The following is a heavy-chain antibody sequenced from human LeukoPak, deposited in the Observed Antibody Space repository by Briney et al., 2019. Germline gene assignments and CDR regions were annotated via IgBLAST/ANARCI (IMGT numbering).Heavy chain of an antibody. CDR1: GFTVSSNY. D-gene: IGHD1-1*01. J-gene: IGHJ3*02. V-gene: IGHV3-53*01. CDR3: ARKNDLVNAAFDI. CDR2: TYSDTNT. Sequence: GGSLRLSCAASGFTVSSNYMSWVRQAPGKGLEWVSITYSDTNTNYADSVKGRFTTSRDNSKNTLSLQMNSLRAEDTAVYYCARKNDLVNAAFDIWGQGTVVTVSS.